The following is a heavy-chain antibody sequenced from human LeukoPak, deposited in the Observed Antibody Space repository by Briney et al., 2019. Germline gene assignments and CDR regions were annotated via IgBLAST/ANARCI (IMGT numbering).Heavy chain of an antibody. D-gene: IGHD5-12*01. CDR1: GDSVSRNSAV. V-gene: IGHV6-1*01. CDR3: ARESDTGYVNF. J-gene: IGHJ4*02. Sequence: SQTLSLTCAISGDSVSRNSAVRTWIRQSPSRGLEWLGRTYYRSKWYNDYAESVKSRMTINPDASKNQFSLQLNSVTPEDTAIYYCARESDTGYVNFWGQGTLVTVSS. CDR2: TYYRSKWYN.